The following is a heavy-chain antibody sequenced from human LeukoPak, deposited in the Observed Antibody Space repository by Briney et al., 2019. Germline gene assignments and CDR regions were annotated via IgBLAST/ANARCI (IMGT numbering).Heavy chain of an antibody. V-gene: IGHV1-69*13. D-gene: IGHD2-2*02. Sequence: SVKVPCKASGGTFSSYAISWVRQAPGQGLEWMGGIIPIFGTANYAQKFQGRVTITADESTSTAYMELSSLRSEDTAVYYCARGDCSSTSCYTGPTYFDYWGQGSLVTVSS. CDR1: GGTFSSYA. CDR2: IIPIFGTA. CDR3: ARGDCSSTSCYTGPTYFDY. J-gene: IGHJ4*02.